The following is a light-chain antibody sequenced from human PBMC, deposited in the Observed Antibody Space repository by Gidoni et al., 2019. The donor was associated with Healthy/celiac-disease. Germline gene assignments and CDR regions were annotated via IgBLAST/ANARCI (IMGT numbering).Light chain of an antibody. V-gene: IGKV3-11*01. Sequence: EIVLTQSPATLSLSPGERATLSCRASQSVSSYLAWYQQKPGQAPRLLIYDASNRATGIPARFSGSGSGTDFTLTISSLEPEDFAVYYCQQRSNWQFXQXTKVEIK. J-gene: IGKJ1*01. CDR2: DAS. CDR1: QSVSSY. CDR3: QQRSNWQ.